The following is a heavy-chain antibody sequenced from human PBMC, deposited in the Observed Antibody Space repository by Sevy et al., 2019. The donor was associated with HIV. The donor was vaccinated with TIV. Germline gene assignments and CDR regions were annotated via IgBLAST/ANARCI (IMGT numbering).Heavy chain of an antibody. Sequence: GGSLRLSCAASGFSFSSYWMSWVRQAPGKGLEWVANIKQDGSQKYYVDSVKGRFTISRDNAKNSLYLLMNSLRAENTAVYYCPRGPSPNRVFSYWGQGTLVTVSS. V-gene: IGHV3-7*01. J-gene: IGHJ4*02. CDR1: GFSFSSYW. CDR2: IKQDGSQK. D-gene: IGHD3-16*01. CDR3: PRGPSPNRVFSY.